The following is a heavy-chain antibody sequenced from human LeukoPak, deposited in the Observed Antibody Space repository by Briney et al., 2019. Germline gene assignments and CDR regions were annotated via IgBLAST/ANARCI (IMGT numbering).Heavy chain of an antibody. Sequence: ASVKVSCKVSGYTLTELSMHWVRQAPGKGLEWMGGFDPEDGETIYAQKFQGRVTMTEDTSTDTAYMELSSLRSEDTAVYYCATTSRYSSSWSFDYWGQGTLVTVSS. CDR1: GYTLTELS. J-gene: IGHJ4*02. V-gene: IGHV1-24*01. CDR2: FDPEDGET. D-gene: IGHD6-13*01. CDR3: ATTSRYSSSWSFDY.